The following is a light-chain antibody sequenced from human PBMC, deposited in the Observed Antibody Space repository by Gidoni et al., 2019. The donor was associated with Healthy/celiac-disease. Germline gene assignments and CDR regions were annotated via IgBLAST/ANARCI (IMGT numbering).Light chain of an antibody. CDR2: TNN. CDR1: NSNIGSNI. CDR3: AAWDDSLNGPV. V-gene: IGLV1-44*01. Sequence: QSVLTQSPSVSGTPGQRVTISCSGSNSNIGSNIVNWYQQLPGTAPKLLIYTNNQRPSGVPDRFSGSKSGTSASLAISGLQSADEADYYCAAWDDSLNGPVFGGGTKLTVL. J-gene: IGLJ2*01.